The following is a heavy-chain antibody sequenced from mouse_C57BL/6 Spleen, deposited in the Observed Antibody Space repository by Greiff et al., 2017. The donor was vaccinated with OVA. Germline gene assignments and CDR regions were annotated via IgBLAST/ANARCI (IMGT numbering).Heavy chain of an antibody. J-gene: IGHJ2*01. V-gene: IGHV1-52*01. Sequence: VQLQQPGAELVRPGSSVKLSCKASGYTFTSYWMHWVKQRPIQGLEWIGNIDPSDSETHYNQKFKDKATLTVDKSSSTAYMQLSSLTSEDSAVYYCARDYGSSLGYWGQGTTLTVSS. CDR1: GYTFTSYW. CDR3: ARDYGSSLGY. CDR2: IDPSDSET. D-gene: IGHD1-1*01.